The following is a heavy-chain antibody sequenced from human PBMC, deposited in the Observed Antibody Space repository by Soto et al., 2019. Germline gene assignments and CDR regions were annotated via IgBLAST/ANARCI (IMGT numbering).Heavy chain of an antibody. CDR1: GYTFTSYG. CDR3: ARDLSDYDFWSGYPTYDY. J-gene: IGHJ4*02. V-gene: IGHV1-18*01. CDR2: ISAYNGNT. D-gene: IGHD3-3*01. Sequence: QVQLVQSGAEVKKPGASVKVSCKASGYTFTSYGISWVRQAPGQGLEWMGWISAYNGNTNYAQKLQGRVTMTTDTATSTAYMELRSLGSDDTAVYYCARDLSDYDFWSGYPTYDYWGQGTLVTVSS.